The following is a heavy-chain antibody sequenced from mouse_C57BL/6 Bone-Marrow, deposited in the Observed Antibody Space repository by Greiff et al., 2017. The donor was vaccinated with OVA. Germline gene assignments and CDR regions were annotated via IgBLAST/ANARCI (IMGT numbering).Heavy chain of an antibody. D-gene: IGHD2-4*01. CDR2: IYPGDGDT. J-gene: IGHJ3*01. Sequence: VMLVESGPELVKPGASVKISCKASGYAFSSSWMNWVKQRPGKGLEWIGRIYPGDGDTNYNGKFKGKATLTADKSSSTAYMQLSSLTSEDSAVYFCARRGLRRAWFAYWGQGTLVTVSA. CDR3: ARRGLRRAWFAY. CDR1: GYAFSSSW. V-gene: IGHV1-82*01.